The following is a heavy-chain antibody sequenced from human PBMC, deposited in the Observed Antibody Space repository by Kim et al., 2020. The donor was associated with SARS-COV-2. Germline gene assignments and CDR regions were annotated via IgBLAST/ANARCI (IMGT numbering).Heavy chain of an antibody. Sequence: ASVKVSCKASGYTFTGYYMHWVRQAPGQGLEWMGRINPNSGGTNYAQKFQGRVTMTRDTSISTAYMELSRLRSDDTAVYYCARPPFYSSGWRQYFQHWGKGTLVTVSS. J-gene: IGHJ1*01. V-gene: IGHV1-2*06. CDR3: ARPPFYSSGWRQYFQH. CDR1: GYTFTGYY. CDR2: INPNSGGT. D-gene: IGHD6-19*01.